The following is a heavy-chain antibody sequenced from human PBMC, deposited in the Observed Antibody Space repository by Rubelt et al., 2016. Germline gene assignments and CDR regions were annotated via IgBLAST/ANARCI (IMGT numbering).Heavy chain of an antibody. J-gene: IGHJ6*02. CDR1: GFSVSSYY. Sequence: GFSVSSYYINWVRQAPGKGLEWVSGIYSGGSTYYADSVKGRFTISRDDAKNSLYLQMNSLRAEDTAVYYCARSPPRNIAEAAKGVAYSYYGMDVWGQGTTVTVSS. D-gene: IGHD2-15*01. CDR3: ARSPPRNIAEAAKGVAYSYYGMDV. V-gene: IGHV3-53*01. CDR2: IYSGGST.